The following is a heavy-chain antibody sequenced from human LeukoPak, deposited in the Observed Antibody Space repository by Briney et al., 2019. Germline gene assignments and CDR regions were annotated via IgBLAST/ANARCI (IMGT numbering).Heavy chain of an antibody. CDR2: INPSGGST. CDR3: ARAPLLTMIVVVIRDYYFDY. V-gene: IGHV1-46*01. CDR1: GYTFTSYY. J-gene: IGHJ4*02. Sequence: ASVKVSCKASGYTFTSYYMHWVRQAPGQGLEWMGIINPSGGSTSYAQKFQGRVTMTRDTSTSTVYMELSSLRSEDTAVYYCARAPLLTMIVVVIRDYYFDYWGQGTLVTVSS. D-gene: IGHD3-22*01.